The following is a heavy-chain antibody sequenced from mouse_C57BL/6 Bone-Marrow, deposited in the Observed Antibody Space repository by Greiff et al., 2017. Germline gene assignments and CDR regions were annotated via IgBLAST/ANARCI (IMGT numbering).Heavy chain of an antibody. J-gene: IGHJ3*01. V-gene: IGHV1-55*01. Sequence: QVQLQQPGAEPVKPGASVKMSCKASGYTFTSYWITWVKQRPGQGLEWIGDIYPGSGSTNYNEKFKRKATLTVDTSSSTAYMQLSSLTSEDSAVYYCARSYYGTWFAYWGQGTLVTVSA. D-gene: IGHD1-1*01. CDR2: IYPGSGST. CDR3: ARSYYGTWFAY. CDR1: GYTFTSYW.